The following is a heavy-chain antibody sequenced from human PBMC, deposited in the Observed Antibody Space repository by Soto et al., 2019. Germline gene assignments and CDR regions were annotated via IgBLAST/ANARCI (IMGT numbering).Heavy chain of an antibody. Sequence: QITLKESGPTLVKPTQTLTLTCTFSAFSLSTGGVGVGWIRQPPGKALEWLALIYWDDDKRYSPSLRSRLTITKDTPKNQVVLTMTNVDPVDTATYYCIQSRCGGDCLQSYASYYYYGMDVWGQGTTVTVSS. D-gene: IGHD2-21*02. CDR1: AFSLSTGGVG. CDR2: IYWDDDK. CDR3: IQSRCGGDCLQSYASYYYYGMDV. V-gene: IGHV2-5*02. J-gene: IGHJ6*02.